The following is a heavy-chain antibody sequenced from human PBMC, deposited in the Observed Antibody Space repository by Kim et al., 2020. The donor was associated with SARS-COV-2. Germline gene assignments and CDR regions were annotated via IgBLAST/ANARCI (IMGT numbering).Heavy chain of an antibody. V-gene: IGHV1-24*01. CDR2: FYAEAGEV. CDR3: AAGHYYDSSGPDDY. Sequence: GKWVEWIGSFYAEAGEVMYAQRFRGRVSMTEDTSTDTAYMELSSLRSEDTAVYYCAAGHYYDSSGPDDYWGQGTLVTVSS. J-gene: IGHJ4*02. D-gene: IGHD3-22*01.